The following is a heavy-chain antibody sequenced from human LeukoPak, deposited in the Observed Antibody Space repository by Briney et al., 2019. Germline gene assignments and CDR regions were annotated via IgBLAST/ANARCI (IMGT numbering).Heavy chain of an antibody. CDR2: IYSGDRT. CDR3: AYEGPSNNDYIDV. Sequence: AGGSLRLSCAASGFHVSSNYMSWVRLAPGKGPEWVSVIYSGDRTYYADSVKGQFTISRDNSKNTLYLQMNDLRAEDTAVYYCAYEGPSNNDYIDVWGEGTTVTVSS. D-gene: IGHD1-14*01. CDR1: GFHVSSNY. J-gene: IGHJ6*03. V-gene: IGHV3-53*01.